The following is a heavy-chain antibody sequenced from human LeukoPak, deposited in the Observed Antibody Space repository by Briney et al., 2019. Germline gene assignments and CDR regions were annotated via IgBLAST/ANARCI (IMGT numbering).Heavy chain of an antibody. Sequence: PGGSLRLSCAASGFTFDDYAMHWVRHAPGKGLEWVSGISWNSGSIDYADSVKGRFTISRDNAKNSLYLQMDSLRAEDTAVYYCAKLREWELPDLFDYWGQGTLVTVSS. D-gene: IGHD1-26*01. J-gene: IGHJ4*02. CDR3: AKLREWELPDLFDY. CDR2: ISWNSGSI. CDR1: GFTFDDYA. V-gene: IGHV3-9*01.